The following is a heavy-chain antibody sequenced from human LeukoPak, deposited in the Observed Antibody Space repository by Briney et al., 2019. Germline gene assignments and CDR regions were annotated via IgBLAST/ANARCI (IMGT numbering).Heavy chain of an antibody. CDR2: IYYRAST. V-gene: IGHV4-59*01. Sequence: SETLSLTCTVSGGSISSYYWSWIRQPPGKGLEWIRYIYYRASTNYNPSHKSQVTISVDTSNNQCSLKLSSVTAADTAVYYCAGTEMATFDCWGQGTLVTVPS. CDR1: GGSISSYY. CDR3: AGTEMATFDC. J-gene: IGHJ4*02. D-gene: IGHD5-24*01.